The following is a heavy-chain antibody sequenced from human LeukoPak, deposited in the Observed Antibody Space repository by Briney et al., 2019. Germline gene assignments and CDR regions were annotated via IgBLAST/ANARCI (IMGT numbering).Heavy chain of an antibody. V-gene: IGHV1-8*01. CDR3: AREIDGDYDSDAFDF. CDR2: MNPNIDNP. J-gene: IGHJ3*01. Sequence: ASVMDSCKASGYTCTSYDINWVRQAIGQGLEWMVWMNPNIDNPGYAQKFQGRLTMTRNTSISTAYMELSNLRSEDTAVDYCAREIDGDYDSDAFDFWGQGTMVTVSS. CDR1: GYTCTSYD. D-gene: IGHD4-17*01.